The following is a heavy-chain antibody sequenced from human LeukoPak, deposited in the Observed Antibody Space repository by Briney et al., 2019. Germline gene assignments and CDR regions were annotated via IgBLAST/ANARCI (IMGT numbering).Heavy chain of an antibody. V-gene: IGHV1-24*01. J-gene: IGHJ4*02. CDR2: FDPEDGET. CDR1: GYTLTELS. D-gene: IGHD3-9*01. Sequence: ASVKVSCKVSGYTLTELSMHWVRQAPGKGLEWMGGFDPEDGETIYAQKFQGRVTMTEDTSTDTAYMELSSLRSEDTAVYYCATVWLTAISLDYWGQGTLVTVSS. CDR3: ATVWLTAISLDY.